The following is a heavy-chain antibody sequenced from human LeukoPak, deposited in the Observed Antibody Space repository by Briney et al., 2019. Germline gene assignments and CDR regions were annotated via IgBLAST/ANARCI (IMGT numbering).Heavy chain of an antibody. Sequence: GGSLRLSCAASGFTFSDYAMTWVRQAPGKGLEWVSAISGSGGSTYYADSVKGRFTISRDNSKNTLYLQMNSLRAEDTAVYYCATFNRGGDSSRCHYWGQGTLVTVSS. CDR3: ATFNRGGDSSRCHY. CDR1: GFTFSDYA. D-gene: IGHD6-13*01. J-gene: IGHJ4*02. CDR2: ISGSGGST. V-gene: IGHV3-23*01.